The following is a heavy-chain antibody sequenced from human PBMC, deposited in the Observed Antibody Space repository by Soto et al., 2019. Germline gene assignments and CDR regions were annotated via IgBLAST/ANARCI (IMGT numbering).Heavy chain of an antibody. CDR3: AKEYTYGSNFFDC. CDR1: GGSISSAAYY. CDR2: ISHSGST. Sequence: QVQLKESGPGLVKPSQTLSLTGTDSGGSISSAAYYWSWIPQQPGKGLVWIGYISHSGSTYYNQSLHYRVIISVATSKNQCALSLTSVTAAEPAVYYCAKEYTYGSNFFDCWGQGALVTVS. J-gene: IGHJ4*02. D-gene: IGHD2-2*02. V-gene: IGHV4-31*03.